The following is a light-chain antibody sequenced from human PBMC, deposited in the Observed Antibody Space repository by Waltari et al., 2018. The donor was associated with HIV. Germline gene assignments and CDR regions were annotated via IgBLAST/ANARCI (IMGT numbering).Light chain of an antibody. CDR2: FGT. V-gene: IGLV3-21*04. Sequence: SYALTQPPSLSAAPGATARFTCGGCKIGRKRVHWYQQKPGQDPVSFGTARRSGDPGRVPCANADSTAALTSPRGEAGDEAAYLCQVWDVSTERAVFGGGTTLTVL. CDR1: KIGRKR. CDR3: QVWDVSTERAV. J-gene: IGLJ2*01.